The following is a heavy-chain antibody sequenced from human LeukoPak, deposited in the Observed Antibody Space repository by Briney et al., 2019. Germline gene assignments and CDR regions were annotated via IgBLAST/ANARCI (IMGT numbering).Heavy chain of an antibody. CDR1: GFTLSDYW. CDR2: IKGDGSEK. Sequence: GGSLRLSCVASGFTLSDYWMRWVRQAPGKRPEWVANIKGDGSEKNYVDFVEGRFTISRDNAKKSLCLQMSSLRAEDTAMYYCVREGSLFQNWGQGALVTVSS. CDR3: VREGSLFQN. D-gene: IGHD3-10*01. V-gene: IGHV3-7*01. J-gene: IGHJ4*02.